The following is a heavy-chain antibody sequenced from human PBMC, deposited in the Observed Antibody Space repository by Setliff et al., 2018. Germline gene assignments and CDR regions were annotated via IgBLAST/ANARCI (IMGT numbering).Heavy chain of an antibody. CDR3: AKNGFGVVALGVNNWFDP. CDR2: ISYDGSNK. Sequence: GGSLRLSCAASRFTFSSYAMHWVRQPPGRGLEWVAVISYDGSNKYYADSVKGRFTISRDNSKNTLYLQMNSLRPEDTAVYYCAKNGFGVVALGVNNWFDPWGQGTLVTVSS. CDR1: RFTFSSYA. V-gene: IGHV3-30*04. J-gene: IGHJ5*02. D-gene: IGHD3-10*01.